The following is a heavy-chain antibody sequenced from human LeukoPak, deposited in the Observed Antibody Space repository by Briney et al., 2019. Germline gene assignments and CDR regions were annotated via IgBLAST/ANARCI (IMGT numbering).Heavy chain of an antibody. CDR1: GFSLSTSGVG. J-gene: IGHJ3*02. D-gene: IGHD2-21*02. V-gene: IGHV2-5*01. CDR2: IYWNDDK. Sequence: ESGPTLVKPTQTLTLTCTFSGFSLSTSGVGVGWIRQPPGKALEWLALIYWNDDKRYSPSLKSRLTITKDTSKNQVVLTMTNMDPVDTATYYCAHSLYCGGDCLDAYDIWGQGTMVTVSS. CDR3: AHSLYCGGDCLDAYDI.